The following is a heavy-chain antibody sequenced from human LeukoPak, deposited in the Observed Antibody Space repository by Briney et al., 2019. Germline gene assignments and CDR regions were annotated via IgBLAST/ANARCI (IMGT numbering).Heavy chain of an antibody. CDR3: AKDYAVGSIDY. CDR2: ISRSGEST. J-gene: IGHJ4*02. D-gene: IGHD3-16*01. CDR1: GFTFSGFA. Sequence: GGPLRLSCAASGFTFSGFAMSWIRQAPGKGLEWVSSISRSGESTFYADSVGGRFPISRDNSKNTVSLQMESLRAEDTALYYCAKDYAVGSIDYWGQGTLVTVSS. V-gene: IGHV3-23*01.